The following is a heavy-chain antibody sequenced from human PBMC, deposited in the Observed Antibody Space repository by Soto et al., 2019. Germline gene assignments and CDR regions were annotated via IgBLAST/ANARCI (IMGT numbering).Heavy chain of an antibody. V-gene: IGHV1-18*01. Sequence: QVHLVQSGAEVKKPGASVKVSCKCSGYTFTSYGITWVRQAPGQGLEWMGWISAHNGNTDYAQKLQGRVTVTRDTSTSTAYMELSSLRSDDTAVYYRARGRYGDYWGQGALVTVSS. CDR3: ARGRYGDY. J-gene: IGHJ4*02. CDR1: GYTFTSYG. D-gene: IGHD1-1*01. CDR2: ISAHNGNT.